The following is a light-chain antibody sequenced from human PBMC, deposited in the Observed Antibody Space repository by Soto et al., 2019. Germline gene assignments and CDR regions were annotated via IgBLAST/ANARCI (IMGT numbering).Light chain of an antibody. CDR1: QSISSW. CDR2: MAS. Sequence: IQMTQSPSTLSASAGDRVTITCRASQSISSWLAWYQQKPGKAPKLLIYMASSLESGVPSRFSGSGSGTEFTLTISSLQPDDVATYYCQQYNNNVLTFGGGTKVEIK. J-gene: IGKJ4*01. V-gene: IGKV1-5*03. CDR3: QQYNNNVLT.